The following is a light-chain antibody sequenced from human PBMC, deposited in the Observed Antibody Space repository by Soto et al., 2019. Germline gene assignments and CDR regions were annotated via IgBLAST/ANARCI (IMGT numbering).Light chain of an antibody. V-gene: IGKV1-9*01. Sequence: IQLTQSPSSLSASVGDRVTISCRASQGIANFLAWYQQKPGKAPKLLIYGASTLHSGVPSTFSGSGSGTDFTLTISSLQPEDFATYYCQQLNSFPIPFGPGTKVDIK. CDR2: GAS. CDR1: QGIANF. J-gene: IGKJ3*01. CDR3: QQLNSFPIP.